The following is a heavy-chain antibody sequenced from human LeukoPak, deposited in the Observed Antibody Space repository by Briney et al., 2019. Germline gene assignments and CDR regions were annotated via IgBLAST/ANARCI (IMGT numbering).Heavy chain of an antibody. V-gene: IGHV4-31*03. D-gene: IGHD3-3*01. CDR2: NT. CDR1: RGSISIGGYY. J-gene: IGHJ2*01. Sequence: PSETLSVTCTVPRGSISIGGYYWSWIRQHPGKGLEWIGYNTYYNPSLKSRVTISVDTSKNQFSLKLTSVTGADSAVYHCARAVLTPSAYVWFFYLWGGATLVTVSS. CDR3: ARAVLTPSAYVWFFYL.